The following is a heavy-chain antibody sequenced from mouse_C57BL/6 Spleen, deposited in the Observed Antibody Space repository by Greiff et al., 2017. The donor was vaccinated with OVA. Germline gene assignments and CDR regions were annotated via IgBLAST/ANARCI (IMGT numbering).Heavy chain of an antibody. D-gene: IGHD1-1*01. Sequence: QVQLQQSGPELVKPGASVKISCKASGYAFSSSWMNWVKQRPGKGLEWIGRIYPGDGDTNYNGKFKGKATLTADKSSSTAYMQLSSLTSEDSAVYFCAINTVVYFDYWGQGTTLTVSS. J-gene: IGHJ2*01. V-gene: IGHV1-82*01. CDR1: GYAFSSSW. CDR3: AINTVVYFDY. CDR2: IYPGDGDT.